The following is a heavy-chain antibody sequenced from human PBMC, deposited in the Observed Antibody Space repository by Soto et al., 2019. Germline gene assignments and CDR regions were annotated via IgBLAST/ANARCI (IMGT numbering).Heavy chain of an antibody. CDR1: GFPFSDYY. V-gene: IGHV3-11*06. D-gene: IGHD2-21*01. Sequence: LRLSCPTSGFPFSDYYMSWIRQAPGKGLEWLSHISPKSTYRNYADSVKGRFTISRDNTKSSLFLQMNSLGVEDTAVYYCVRGGGGGLFEHWGQGVLVTVSS. CDR2: ISPKSTYR. J-gene: IGHJ4*02. CDR3: VRGGGGGLFEH.